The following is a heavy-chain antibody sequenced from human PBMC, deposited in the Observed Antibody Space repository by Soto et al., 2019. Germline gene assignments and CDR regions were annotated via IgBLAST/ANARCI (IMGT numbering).Heavy chain of an antibody. D-gene: IGHD5-18*01. Sequence: QVQLVQSGAEVKKPGASVKLSCKASGYTFTAYYIHWVRQAPGQGLECLGIINPSGGSTYYAQKFQGRVTMTRDTSTNTVYMELSSLRSEDTALYYCARAYGYSPDFAYWGQGTLVTVSS. V-gene: IGHV1-46*01. CDR2: INPSGGST. CDR1: GYTFTAYY. J-gene: IGHJ4*02. CDR3: ARAYGYSPDFAY.